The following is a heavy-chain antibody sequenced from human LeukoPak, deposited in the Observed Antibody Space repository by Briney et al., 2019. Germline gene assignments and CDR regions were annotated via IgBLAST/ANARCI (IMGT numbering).Heavy chain of an antibody. CDR3: ARDRHYYGSGSTYNLGWFDP. CDR2: INWNGGST. D-gene: IGHD3-10*01. Sequence: GSPRLFCAASGFTFDDYGMSWVRQAPGKGLEWVSGINWNGGSTGYADSVKGRSTISRDNAKNSLYLQMNSLRAEDTALYYCARDRHYYGSGSTYNLGWFDPWGQGTLVTVSS. V-gene: IGHV3-20*04. J-gene: IGHJ5*02. CDR1: GFTFDDYG.